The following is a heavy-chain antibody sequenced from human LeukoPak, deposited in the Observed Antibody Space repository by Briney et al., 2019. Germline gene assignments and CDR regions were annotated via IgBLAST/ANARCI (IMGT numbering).Heavy chain of an antibody. D-gene: IGHD1-26*01. Sequence: PGGSLRLSCTASGFTFNTEAMTWVRQAPGKGLEWVSTISDSGGTTYYTDSVKGRFTISRDNSKKIVSPQMSSLRAEDTALYYCAKGLGFLPQFDYWSQGSLVAVSS. CDR1: GFTFNTEA. CDR2: ISDSGGTT. J-gene: IGHJ4*02. CDR3: AKGLGFLPQFDY. V-gene: IGHV3-23*01.